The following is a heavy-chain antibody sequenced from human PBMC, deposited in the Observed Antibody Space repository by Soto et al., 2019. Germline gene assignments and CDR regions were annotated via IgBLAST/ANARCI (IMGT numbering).Heavy chain of an antibody. J-gene: IGHJ4*02. Sequence: QVHLVQSGAEVKKPGSSVKVSCRASGGTFNTYGFNWVRQSPGQGLEWMGGIIPLFGTTTYAQNFQGRVKITAYQSTTTAYMEMSGLTSEDTAVYFCARGGELAGWMPFDSWGKGTLVTVSS. CDR3: ARGGELAGWMPFDS. CDR1: GGTFNTYG. CDR2: IIPLFGTT. V-gene: IGHV1-69*01. D-gene: IGHD6-19*01.